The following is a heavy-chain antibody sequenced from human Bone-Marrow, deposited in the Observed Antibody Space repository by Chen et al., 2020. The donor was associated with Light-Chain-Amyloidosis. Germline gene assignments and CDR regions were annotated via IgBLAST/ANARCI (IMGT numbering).Heavy chain of an antibody. D-gene: IGHD3-10*01. CDR2: IYWDDDK. Sequence: QITLKESGPTLVKPTQTLTLTCTFSGFSLRTSGVGVGWIRQPPGKALEWLALIYWDDDKRYSPSLKSRLTITEDTSKNQVVLIMTNMDPVDTATYYCAHRLKVQGVIGFDYWGQGTLVTVSS. CDR1: GFSLRTSGVG. J-gene: IGHJ4*02. CDR3: AHRLKVQGVIGFDY. V-gene: IGHV2-5*02.